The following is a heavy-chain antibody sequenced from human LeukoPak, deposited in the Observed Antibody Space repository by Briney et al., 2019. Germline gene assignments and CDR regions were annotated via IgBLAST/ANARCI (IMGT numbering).Heavy chain of an antibody. CDR1: GFSVSSNY. Sequence: GGSLRLSCAASGFSVSSNYMSWVRQAPGKGLEWVSVMYIDGSTYYADSVKGRFTISRDNSKNTLYLQMNSLRAEDTAVYYCAKDTSYYYGSGRNYYYGMDVWGQGTTVTVSS. CDR3: AKDTSYYYGSGRNYYYGMDV. J-gene: IGHJ6*02. V-gene: IGHV3-53*01. D-gene: IGHD3-10*01. CDR2: MYIDGST.